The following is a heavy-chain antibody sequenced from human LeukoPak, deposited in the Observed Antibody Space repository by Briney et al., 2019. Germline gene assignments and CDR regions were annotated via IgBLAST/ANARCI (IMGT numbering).Heavy chain of an antibody. CDR1: GGSFSGYY. Sequence: SETLSLTCAVYGGSFSGYYWSWIRQPPGKGLEWIGEINHSGSTNYNPSSKSRVTISLDRSKNQFSLKLTSVTAADTAIYYCARVGGMTTINNAAFDIWGQGTMVTVSS. D-gene: IGHD5-24*01. V-gene: IGHV4-34*01. CDR2: INHSGST. CDR3: ARVGGMTTINNAAFDI. J-gene: IGHJ3*02.